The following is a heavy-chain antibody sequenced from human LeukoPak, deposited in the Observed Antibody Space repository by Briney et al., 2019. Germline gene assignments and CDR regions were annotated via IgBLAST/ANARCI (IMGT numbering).Heavy chain of an antibody. J-gene: IGHJ4*02. CDR1: GGSISSGDYY. CDR3: ARVKGGLFDY. D-gene: IGHD2-15*01. CDR2: IYYSGST. Sequence: SETLSLTCTVSGGSISSGDYYWSWIRQPPGKGLEWIGYIYYSGSTYYNPPLKSRVTISVDMSKNQFSLKLSSVTAADTAVYYCARVKGGLFDYWGQGTLVTVSS. V-gene: IGHV4-30-4*01.